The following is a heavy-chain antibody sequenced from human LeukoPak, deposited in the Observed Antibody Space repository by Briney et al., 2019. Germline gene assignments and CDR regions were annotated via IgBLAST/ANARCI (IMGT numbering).Heavy chain of an antibody. D-gene: IGHD6-19*01. J-gene: IGHJ4*02. V-gene: IGHV1-69*05. Sequence: SVKVSCKASGGTFSSYAISWVRQAPGQGLGWMGRIIPIFGTANYAQKFQGRVTITTDESTSTAYMELSSLRSEDTAVYYCAREVSSGWPFPFDYWGQGTLVTVSS. CDR1: GGTFSSYA. CDR2: IIPIFGTA. CDR3: AREVSSGWPFPFDY.